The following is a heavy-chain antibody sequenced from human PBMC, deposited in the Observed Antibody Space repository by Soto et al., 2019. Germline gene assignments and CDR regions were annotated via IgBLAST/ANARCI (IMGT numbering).Heavy chain of an antibody. CDR1: GGSFSGYY. V-gene: IGHV4-34*01. Sequence: SETLSLTCAVYGGSFSGYYWSWIRQPPGKGLEWIGEINHSGSTNYNPSLKSRVTISVDTSRKQFSLKVNSVTAADTAVYYCARCDSSGWYSPFSWGQGTQVTVSS. CDR3: ARCDSSGWYSPFS. D-gene: IGHD6-19*01. CDR2: INHSGST. J-gene: IGHJ5*02.